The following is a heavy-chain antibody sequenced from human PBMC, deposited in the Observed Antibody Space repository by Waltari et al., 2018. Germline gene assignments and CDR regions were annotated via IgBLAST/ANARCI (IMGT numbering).Heavy chain of an antibody. Sequence: QVQLQESGPGLVKPSETLSLTCTVSSGSISTDYWSWIRQPPGKGLEWIGYIYTIGYTNDNPYLKSRVTLSLDTTKNQFSLTLSSVSAADTAVYYCARANGLAKGWFDLWGQGTLVTVSS. J-gene: IGHJ5*02. CDR3: ARANGLAKGWFDL. CDR2: IYTIGYT. V-gene: IGHV4-4*09. CDR1: SGSISTDY. D-gene: IGHD3-9*01.